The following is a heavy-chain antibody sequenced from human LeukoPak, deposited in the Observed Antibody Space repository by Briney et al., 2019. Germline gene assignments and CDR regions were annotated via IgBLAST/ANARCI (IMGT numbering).Heavy chain of an antibody. CDR2: IYYSGST. CDR1: GGSISSGGYY. V-gene: IGHV4-31*03. D-gene: IGHD2-8*01. J-gene: IGHJ4*02. CDR3: AKASNGGWTYYFDY. Sequence: SETLSLTCTVSGGSISSGGYYWSWIRQHPGDGLEWTGYIYYSGSTYYNPSLKSRVTISIDTSKNQFSLKLSSVTAADTAVYYCAKASNGGWTYYFDYWGQGILVTVSS.